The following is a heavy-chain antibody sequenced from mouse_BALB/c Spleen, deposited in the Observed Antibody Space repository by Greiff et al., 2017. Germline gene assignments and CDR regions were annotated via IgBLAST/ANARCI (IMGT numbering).Heavy chain of an antibody. V-gene: IGHV3-2*02. CDR1: GYSITSDYA. J-gene: IGHJ3*01. Sequence: VQLQQSGPGLVKPSQSLSLTCTVTGYSITSDYAWNWIRQFPGNKLEWMGYISYSGSTSYNPSLKSRISITRDTSKNQFFLQLNSVTTEDTATYYCANDGYYWGQGTLVTVSA. CDR2: ISYSGST. CDR3: ANDGYY. D-gene: IGHD2-3*01.